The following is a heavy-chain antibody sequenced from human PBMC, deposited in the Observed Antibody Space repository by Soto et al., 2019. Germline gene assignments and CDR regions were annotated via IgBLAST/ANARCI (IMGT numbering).Heavy chain of an antibody. CDR1: GGSISSYY. V-gene: IGHV4-59*01. Sequence: PSETLSLTCTVSGGSISSYYWSWIRQPPGKGLEWIGYIYYSGSTNYNPSLKSRVTISVDTSKNQFSLKLSSVTAADTAVYYCARGGYCSSTSCRPYYYYGMDGRGQGTTVTVSS. D-gene: IGHD2-2*01. CDR3: ARGGYCSSTSCRPYYYYGMDG. CDR2: IYYSGST. J-gene: IGHJ6*02.